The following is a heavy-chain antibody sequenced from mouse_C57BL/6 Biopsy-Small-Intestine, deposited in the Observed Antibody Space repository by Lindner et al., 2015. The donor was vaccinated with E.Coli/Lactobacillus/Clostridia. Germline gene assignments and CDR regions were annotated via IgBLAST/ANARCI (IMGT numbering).Heavy chain of an antibody. CDR3: ARSYYVSSPLDY. Sequence: VQLQESGPELVKPGASVKISCKASGYSFTVYYMNWVKQSPEKSLEWIGEINPSTGGTTYNQKFKAKATLTVDKSSSTAYMQLKSLTSEDSAVYYCARSYYVSSPLDYWGQGTTLTVSS. V-gene: IGHV1-42*01. CDR2: INPSTGGT. D-gene: IGHD1-1*01. J-gene: IGHJ2*01. CDR1: GYSFTVYY.